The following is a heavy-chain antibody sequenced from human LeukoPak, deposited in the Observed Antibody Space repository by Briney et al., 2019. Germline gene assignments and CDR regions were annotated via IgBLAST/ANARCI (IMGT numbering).Heavy chain of an antibody. CDR1: GGSFSGYY. V-gene: IGHV4-34*01. Sequence: SETLSLTCAVYGGSFSGYYWSWIRQPPGKGLEWIGEINHSGSTNYNPSLKSRVTISVDTSKNQFSLKLSSVTAADTAVYYCARFKRIRITMIVVAGETNAFDIWGQGTMVTVSS. CDR3: ARFKRIRITMIVVAGETNAFDI. D-gene: IGHD3-22*01. CDR2: INHSGST. J-gene: IGHJ3*02.